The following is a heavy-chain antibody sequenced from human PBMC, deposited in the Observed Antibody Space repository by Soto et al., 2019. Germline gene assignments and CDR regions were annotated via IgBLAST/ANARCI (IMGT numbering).Heavy chain of an antibody. CDR2: ISPYNGNT. CDR3: ARDGDRCTSTRCSPWPDTHFDL. J-gene: IGHJ2*01. V-gene: IGHV1-18*01. CDR1: GYTFTNYG. D-gene: IGHD2-2*01. Sequence: ASVKVSCKASGYTFTNYGISWVRQAPGQGLEWMGWISPYNGNTKYPQKLQGRVTMTTDTSTRTSYMALRSLRSDDTAVYFCARDGDRCTSTRCSPWPDTHFDLWGRGTLVTVSS.